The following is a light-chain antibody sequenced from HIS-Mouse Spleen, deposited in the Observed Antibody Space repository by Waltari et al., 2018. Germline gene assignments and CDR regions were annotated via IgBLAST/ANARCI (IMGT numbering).Light chain of an antibody. CDR2: KDS. CDR1: VLAKKY. CDR3: YSAADNNVV. V-gene: IGLV3-27*01. Sequence: SYELTQPSSVSVSPGQTARITCSGAVLAKKYARWFQQKPGQAPVLVIYKDSERPSGIPERFSGSSSGTTVTLTISGAQVEDEADYYCYSAADNNVVFGGGTKLNVL. J-gene: IGLJ2*01.